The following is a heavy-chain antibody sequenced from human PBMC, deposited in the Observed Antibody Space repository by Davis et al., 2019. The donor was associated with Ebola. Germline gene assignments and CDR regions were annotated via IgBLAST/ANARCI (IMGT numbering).Heavy chain of an antibody. CDR3: TLLQEHL. V-gene: IGHV3-21*01. CDR1: TFTFSTYS. J-gene: IGHJ6*01. Sequence: GESLKISCVVSTFTFSTYSMNWVRQAPGKGLEWVSSISGSGFYIYYADSVKGRFTISRDNAKNSLYLQMNSLHQGPIGLPPGTLLQEHLWG. CDR2: ISGSGFYI.